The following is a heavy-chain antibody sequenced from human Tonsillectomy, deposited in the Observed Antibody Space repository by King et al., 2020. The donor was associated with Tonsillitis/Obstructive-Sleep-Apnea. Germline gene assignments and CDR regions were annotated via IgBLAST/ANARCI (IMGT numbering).Heavy chain of an antibody. CDR2: IYYSGST. CDR3: ASDHFYDFWSGYYTGWFDP. J-gene: IGHJ5*02. V-gene: IGHV4-39*01. D-gene: IGHD3-3*01. CDR1: GGSISSSSYY. Sequence: QLQESGPGLVKPSETLSLTCTVSGGSISSSSYYWGWIRQPPGKGLEWIGSIYYSGSTYYNPSLKSRVTISVDTSKNQFSLKLSSVTAADTAVYYCASDHFYDFWSGYYTGWFDPWGQGTLVTVSS.